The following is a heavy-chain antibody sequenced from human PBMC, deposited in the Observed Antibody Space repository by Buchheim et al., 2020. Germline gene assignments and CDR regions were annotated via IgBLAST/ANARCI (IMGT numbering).Heavy chain of an antibody. V-gene: IGHV3-48*01. CDR3: ARDQVRGAVPNWFDP. J-gene: IGHJ5*02. D-gene: IGHD1-26*01. Sequence: EVQLVESGGGLVQPGGSLRLSCAASGFTFSSYSMNWVRQAPGKGLEWVSYISSSISTIYYADSVKGRFTISRDNAKNALYLQMNSLRAEDTAVYYCARDQVRGAVPNWFDPWGQGTL. CDR1: GFTFSSYS. CDR2: ISSSISTI.